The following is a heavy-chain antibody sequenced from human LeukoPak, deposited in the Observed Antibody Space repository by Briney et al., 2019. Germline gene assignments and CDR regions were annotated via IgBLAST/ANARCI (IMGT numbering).Heavy chain of an antibody. CDR3: ARDIDSSAQGYYYYGMDV. CDR1: GFTFSSYS. V-gene: IGHV3-48*04. D-gene: IGHD3-22*01. CDR2: ISSSSSTI. Sequence: GGSLRLSCAASGFTFSSYSMNWVRQAPGKGLEWVSYISSSSSTIYYADSVKGRFTISRDNAKNSLYLQMNSLRAEDTAVYYCARDIDSSAQGYYYYGMDVWGQGTTVTVSS. J-gene: IGHJ6*02.